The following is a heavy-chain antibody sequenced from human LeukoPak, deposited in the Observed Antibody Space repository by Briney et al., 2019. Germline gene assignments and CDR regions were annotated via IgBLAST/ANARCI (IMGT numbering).Heavy chain of an antibody. V-gene: IGHV1-2*02. CDR1: GYTFTDYS. Sequence: ASVKVSCKASGYTFTDYSMHWVRQAPGQGLEWMGWLNPNSGGTNYAQKFQGRVTMTRDTSISAAYMELSGLRSDDTAVYYCVRHQDVDIGCWGQGTLVTVS. D-gene: IGHD5-12*01. CDR3: VRHQDVDIGC. CDR2: LNPNSGGT. J-gene: IGHJ4*02.